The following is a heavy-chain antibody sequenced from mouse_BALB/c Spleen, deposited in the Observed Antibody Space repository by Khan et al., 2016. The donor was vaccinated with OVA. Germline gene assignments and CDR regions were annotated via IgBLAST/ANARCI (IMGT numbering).Heavy chain of an antibody. CDR2: IDRPNGNT. V-gene: IGHV14-3*02. CDR1: GINITDTY. CDR3: AGMARK. Sequence: MQLEESGAELVKSGATVKLSCTASGINITDTYMHWLKQWPEQSLQWIGRIDRPNGNTKYDPKFQGKATITADTSYNTAYLQLTSLTTEDPAVYCCAGMARKWGQGTTLTVSS. J-gene: IGHJ2*01.